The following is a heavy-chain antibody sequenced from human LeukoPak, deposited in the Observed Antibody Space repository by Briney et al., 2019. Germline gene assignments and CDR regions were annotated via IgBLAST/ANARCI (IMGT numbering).Heavy chain of an antibody. CDR3: ARGTRTRITMVRGVLFDY. J-gene: IGHJ4*02. CDR1: GYTFTSYD. D-gene: IGHD3-10*01. CDR2: MNHNSGNT. Sequence: VASVKVSCKASGYTFTSYDINWVRQATGQGLEWMGWMNHNSGNTGYAQKFQGRVTITRNTSISTAYMELSSLRSEDTAVYYCARGTRTRITMVRGVLFDYWGQGTLVTVSS. V-gene: IGHV1-8*03.